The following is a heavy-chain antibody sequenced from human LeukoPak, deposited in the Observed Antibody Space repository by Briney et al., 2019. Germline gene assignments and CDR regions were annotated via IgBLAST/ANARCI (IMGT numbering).Heavy chain of an antibody. D-gene: IGHD3-22*01. J-gene: IGHJ3*02. CDR3: ARDDSSEAFDI. V-gene: IGHV5-51*01. Sequence: GESLKISCKASGYSFPSYWIGWVRQMPGKGLEWMGIIYPGDSDTRFSPSFQGQVTISADKSISTAYLQWSSLKASDTAMYYCARDDSSEAFDIWGQGTMVTVSS. CDR1: GYSFPSYW. CDR2: IYPGDSDT.